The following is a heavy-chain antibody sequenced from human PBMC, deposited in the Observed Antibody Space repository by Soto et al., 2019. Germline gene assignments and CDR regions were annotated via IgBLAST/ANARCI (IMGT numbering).Heavy chain of an antibody. V-gene: IGHV4-31*11. D-gene: IGHD3-22*01. J-gene: IGHJ4*02. CDR3: ARDGLGDYYDSSGYPAPMTL. CDR1: GGSISSGGYS. CDR2: IYYSGST. Sequence: SETLSLTCAVSGGSISSGGYSWSWIRQPPGKGLEWIGYIYYSGSTYYNPSLKSRVTISVDTSKNQFSLKLSSVTAADTAVYYCARDGLGDYYDSSGYPAPMTLWGQGTLVTVSS.